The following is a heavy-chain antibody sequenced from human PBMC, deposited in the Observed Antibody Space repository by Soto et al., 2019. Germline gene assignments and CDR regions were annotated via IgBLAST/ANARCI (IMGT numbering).Heavy chain of an antibody. CDR2: IYSGGST. D-gene: IGHD4-4*01. CDR1: GFTVSSNY. Sequence: GSLRLSCAASGFTVSSNYMSWVRQAPGKGLEWVSVIYSGGSTYYADSVKGRFTISRDNSKNTLYLQMNSLRAEDTAVYYCAKLDYTHYYGMDVWGQGATVTVSS. J-gene: IGHJ6*02. CDR3: AKLDYTHYYGMDV. V-gene: IGHV3-53*01.